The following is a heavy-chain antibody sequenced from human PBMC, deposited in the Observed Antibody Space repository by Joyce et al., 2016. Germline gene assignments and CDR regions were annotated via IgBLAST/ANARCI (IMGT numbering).Heavy chain of an antibody. CDR3: ARHGWQGSGWSQLDS. V-gene: IGHV5-51*01. CDR2: VYPGDSET. D-gene: IGHD6-19*01. Sequence: EVQLVRSGTEVKKPGESLRISCKGSGYSFTRYWIGWVRQMPGKGLEWMGIVYPGDSETKYSPSFEGQVTISADKSISTAFLQWRSLKASDTAIYYCARHGWQGSGWSQLDSWGQGTLVTVSS. CDR1: GYSFTRYW. J-gene: IGHJ4*02.